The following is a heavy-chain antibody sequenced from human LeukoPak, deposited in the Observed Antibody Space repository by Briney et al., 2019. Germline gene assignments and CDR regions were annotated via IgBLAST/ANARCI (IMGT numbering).Heavy chain of an antibody. CDR1: GFIVSNNH. D-gene: IGHD2-15*01. V-gene: IGHV4-39*01. CDR3: ARLWSTSCSSGSCPHQPNN. Sequence: GSLRLSCAASGFIVSNNHINWIRQPPGKGLEWIGSIHYSGSTYHNTSLKSRVTISVETSKNQFSLKLSSVTAADTAVYYCARLWSTSCSSGSCPHQPNNWGQGTLVTVSS. CDR2: IHYSGST. J-gene: IGHJ4*02.